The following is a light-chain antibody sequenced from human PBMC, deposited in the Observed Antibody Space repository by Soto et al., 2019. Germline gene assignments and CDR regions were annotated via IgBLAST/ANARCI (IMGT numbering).Light chain of an antibody. CDR2: NVY. CDR3: SAYTVSRTYV. CDR1: SSDVGAYNF. V-gene: IGLV2-14*03. Sequence: QSVLTQPASVSGSPGQSITISCTGTSSDVGAYNFVSWHQQHPGKAPKLMIYNVYDRPSGISYRFSGSKSGNTAPLTISGLQGEDEADYYCSAYTVSRTYVFGTRTKVTVL. J-gene: IGLJ1*01.